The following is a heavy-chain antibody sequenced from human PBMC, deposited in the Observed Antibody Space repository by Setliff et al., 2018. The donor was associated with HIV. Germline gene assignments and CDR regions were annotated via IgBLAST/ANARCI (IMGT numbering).Heavy chain of an antibody. CDR3: AKGVKFLDP. V-gene: IGHV3-74*01. Sequence: GGSLRLSCTASGFTFNSYWMHWVRQAPGKGLVWVSRISTDGNSTSYADSAQGRFTISRDNSNNILFLQMNSLLAEDTAVYYCAKGVKFLDPWGQGTLVTVSS. J-gene: IGHJ5*02. CDR2: ISTDGNST. D-gene: IGHD3-16*01. CDR1: GFTFNSYW.